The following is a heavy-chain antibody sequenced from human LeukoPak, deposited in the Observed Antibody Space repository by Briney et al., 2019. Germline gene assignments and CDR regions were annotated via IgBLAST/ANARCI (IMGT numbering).Heavy chain of an antibody. CDR2: IKPDGSEK. D-gene: IGHD3-22*01. CDR3: ARTAYDSSGYYYYFDY. J-gene: IGHJ4*02. Sequence: GGSLRLSCAASGFTFSNYWMTWFRQTPGKGLEWVGNIKPDGSEKYYVDSVKGRFTISRDNAKNSLYLQMNSLRAEDTAVYYCARTAYDSSGYYYYFDYWGQGTLVTVSS. CDR1: GFTFSNYW. V-gene: IGHV3-7*01.